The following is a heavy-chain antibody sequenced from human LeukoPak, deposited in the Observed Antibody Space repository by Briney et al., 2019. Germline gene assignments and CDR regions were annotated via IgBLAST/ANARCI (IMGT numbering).Heavy chain of an antibody. CDR2: IYYSGST. V-gene: IGHV4-30-4*08. J-gene: IGHJ5*02. D-gene: IGHD1-26*01. CDR3: ARGGSYLGYWFDP. CDR1: GGSISSGDYY. Sequence: PSQTLSLTCPVSGGSISSGDYYWSWIRQPPGKGLEWIGYIYYSGSTYYNPSLKSRVTISVDTSKNKFSLKLSSVTAADTAVYYCARGGSYLGYWFDPWGQGTLVTVSS.